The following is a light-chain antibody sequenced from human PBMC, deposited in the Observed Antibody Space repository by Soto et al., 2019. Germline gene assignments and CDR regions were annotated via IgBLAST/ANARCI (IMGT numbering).Light chain of an antibody. V-gene: IGKV3-20*01. CDR2: GTS. Sequence: ENVLTQSPGTLSLSPGERATLSCRASQRVSSTHLAWYQQKPGQAPRLLIYGTSVRATGIPDRFRGSGSGTDFTLTIGRLEPEDFAVYYCQQYGGSPLFTFSPWTKVEI. J-gene: IGKJ3*01. CDR3: QQYGGSPLFT. CDR1: QRVSSTH.